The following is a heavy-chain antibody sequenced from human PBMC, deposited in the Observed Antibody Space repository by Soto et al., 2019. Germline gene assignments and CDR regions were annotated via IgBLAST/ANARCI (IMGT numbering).Heavy chain of an antibody. V-gene: IGHV3-33*01. Sequence: TGGSLRLSCAASGFTFSSYGMHWVRQAPGKGLEWVAVICYDGSNKYYADSVKGRFTISRDNSKNTLYLQMNRLRAEDTAVYYCARDIDWYSCSSGFDYWGQGTLVTVSS. CDR1: GFTFSSYG. D-gene: IGHD6-6*01. J-gene: IGHJ4*02. CDR3: ARDIDWYSCSSGFDY. CDR2: ICYDGSNK.